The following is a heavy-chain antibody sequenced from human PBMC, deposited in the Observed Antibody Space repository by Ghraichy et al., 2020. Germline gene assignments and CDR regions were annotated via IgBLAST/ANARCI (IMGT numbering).Heavy chain of an antibody. D-gene: IGHD3-22*01. Sequence: VKVSCKASGYTFTSYYMHWVRQAPGQGLEWMGIINPSGGSTSYAQKFQGRVTMTRDTSTSTVYMELSSLRSEDTAVYYCARDINYYDSSGYYYWWFDPWGQGTLVTVSS. CDR3: ARDINYYDSSGYYYWWFDP. V-gene: IGHV1-46*01. CDR1: GYTFTSYY. J-gene: IGHJ5*02. CDR2: INPSGGST.